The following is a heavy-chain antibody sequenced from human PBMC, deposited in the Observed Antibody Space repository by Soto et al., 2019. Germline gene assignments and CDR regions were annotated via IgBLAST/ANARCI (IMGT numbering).Heavy chain of an antibody. CDR1: GYTFTSYA. J-gene: IGHJ6*02. D-gene: IGHD6-19*01. CDR3: ARVRMAVAGTHYYSYGMDV. Sequence: QVQLVQSGAEVKKPGASVKVSCKASGYTFTSYAMHWVRQAPGQRLEWMGWINAGNGNTKYSQKFQGRVTITRDTYASTAYMELSSLRSEDTAVYYCARVRMAVAGTHYYSYGMDVWGQGTTVTVSS. CDR2: INAGNGNT. V-gene: IGHV1-3*01.